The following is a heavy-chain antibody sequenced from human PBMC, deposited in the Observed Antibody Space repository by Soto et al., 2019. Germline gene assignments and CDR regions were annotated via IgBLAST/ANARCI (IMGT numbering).Heavy chain of an antibody. CDR3: ARRVMGSSWYFDY. CDR2: IFNRGNT. D-gene: IGHD6-13*01. J-gene: IGHJ4*02. CDR1: GGSIGSLYY. Sequence: SETLSLTFTVSGGSIGSLYYWCWIRQPPGKGLEWIGNIFNRGNTYYNPSLKSRVTMSVDTSKNQFSLKARSVTAADTAVYYSARRVMGSSWYFDYWGQGNLVTVSS. V-gene: IGHV4-39*01.